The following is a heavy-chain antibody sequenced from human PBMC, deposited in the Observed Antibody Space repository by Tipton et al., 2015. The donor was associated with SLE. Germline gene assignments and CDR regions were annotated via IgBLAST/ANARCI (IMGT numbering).Heavy chain of an antibody. V-gene: IGHV4-59*11. CDR1: GGSISSHY. D-gene: IGHD4-17*01. J-gene: IGHJ2*01. CDR3: ARDLRSMTTVTRGFDL. CDR2: IYYSGST. Sequence: TLSLTCTVSGGSISSHYWSWIRQPPGKGLEWIGHIYYSGSTNYNHSLKSRVTISVDTSKNQFSLKLSSVTAADTAVYYCARDLRSMTTVTRGFDLWGRGTLVTVSS.